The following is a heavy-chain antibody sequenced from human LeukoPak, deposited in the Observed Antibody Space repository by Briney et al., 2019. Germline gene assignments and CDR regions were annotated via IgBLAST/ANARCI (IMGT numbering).Heavy chain of an antibody. D-gene: IGHD6-13*01. J-gene: IGHJ6*03. Sequence: GASVKASCKASGYTFTSYDINWVRQATGQGLEWMGWMNPDSGNTGYAQKFQGRVTMTRNTSISTAYMELSSLRSEDTAVYYCARGSSSSWYFYYYYMDVWGKGTTVTISS. CDR1: GYTFTSYD. CDR3: ARGSSSSWYFYYYYMDV. V-gene: IGHV1-8*01. CDR2: MNPDSGNT.